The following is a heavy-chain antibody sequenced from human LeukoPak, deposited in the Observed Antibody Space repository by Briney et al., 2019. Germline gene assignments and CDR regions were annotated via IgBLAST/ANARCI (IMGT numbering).Heavy chain of an antibody. D-gene: IGHD4-17*01. CDR2: INWNSNTI. CDR1: GFTFDDYF. Sequence: GRSLRLSCAASGFTFDDYFMHWVRQAPGKGLEWVSGINWNSNTIRYAGSVKGRFTISRDNAKNSLYLQMNSLRAEDTALYYCAKNGNYGDYFDYWGQGTLVTVSS. V-gene: IGHV3-9*01. CDR3: AKNGNYGDYFDY. J-gene: IGHJ4*02.